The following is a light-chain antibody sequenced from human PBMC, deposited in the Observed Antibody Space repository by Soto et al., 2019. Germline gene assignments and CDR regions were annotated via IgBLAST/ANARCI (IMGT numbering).Light chain of an antibody. CDR2: GAS. J-gene: IGKJ1*01. CDR1: QSVSSSF. V-gene: IGKV3-20*01. CDR3: QQYVSSPWA. Sequence: EVVLTQSPGTLSLSPGARATLSCRASQSVSSSFLAWYQQKAGQAPRLLIYGASRRATGIPDRFSGSGSGTDFTLTISRLEPEDFAVYYCQQYVSSPWAFGQGTKVDI.